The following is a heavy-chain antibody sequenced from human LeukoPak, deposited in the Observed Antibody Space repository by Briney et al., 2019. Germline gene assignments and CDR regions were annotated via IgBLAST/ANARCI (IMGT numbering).Heavy chain of an antibody. CDR2: INHSGST. Sequence: KPSETLSLTCAVYGGSFSGYYWSWIRQPPGKGLEWIGEINHSGSTNHNPSLKSRVTISVDTSKNQFSLKLSSVTAADTAVYYCARVGVVATSRVFDFWGQGNLVTVSS. D-gene: IGHD3-22*01. V-gene: IGHV4-34*01. CDR1: GGSFSGYY. CDR3: ARVGVVATSRVFDF. J-gene: IGHJ4*02.